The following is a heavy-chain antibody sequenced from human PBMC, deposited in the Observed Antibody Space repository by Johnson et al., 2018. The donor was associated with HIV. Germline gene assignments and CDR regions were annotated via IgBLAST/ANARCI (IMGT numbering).Heavy chain of an antibody. Sequence: VQLLESGGGLVQPGGSLRLSCAASGFTVSSYYMSWVRQAPGKGLEWVSVLFSGGNTYYADSVKGRFTISRDNSRNTLYLQMNSLTAEDTAVYHCAKESGWKCTGDCHRNGGDTFHFWGQGTMVRVSS. J-gene: IGHJ3*01. CDR2: LFSGGNT. CDR1: GFTVSSYY. CDR3: AKESGWKCTGDCHRNGGDTFHF. V-gene: IGHV3-66*01. D-gene: IGHD2-8*02.